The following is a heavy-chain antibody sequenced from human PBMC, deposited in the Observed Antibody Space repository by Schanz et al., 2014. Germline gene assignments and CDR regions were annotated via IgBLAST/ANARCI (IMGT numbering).Heavy chain of an antibody. CDR3: ASSAAGYSSSWDVDY. J-gene: IGHJ4*02. Sequence: QVQLVQSGAEVKKPGSSVKVSCKASGGTFSTYTISWVRQAPGQGLEWMGRIIPILGIANYAQKFQGRVTITADKSTFTAYMDVSSLRSEDTAVHYCASSAAGYSSSWDVDYWGQGTLVTVSS. CDR1: GGTFSTYT. CDR2: IIPILGIA. V-gene: IGHV1-69*02. D-gene: IGHD6-13*01.